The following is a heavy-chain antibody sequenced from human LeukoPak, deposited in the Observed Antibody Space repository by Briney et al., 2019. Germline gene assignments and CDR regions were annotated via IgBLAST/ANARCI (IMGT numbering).Heavy chain of an antibody. D-gene: IGHD3-9*01. CDR3: ARDRKDILTGYYIY. CDR2: ISAYNGNT. V-gene: IGHV1-18*01. J-gene: IGHJ4*02. CDR1: GYTFTSYG. Sequence: ASVKVSCKASGYTFTSYGISWVRQAPGQELEWMGWISAYNGNTNYAQKLQGRVTMTTDTSTSTAYMELRSLRSDDTAVYYCARDRKDILTGYYIYWGQGTLVTVSS.